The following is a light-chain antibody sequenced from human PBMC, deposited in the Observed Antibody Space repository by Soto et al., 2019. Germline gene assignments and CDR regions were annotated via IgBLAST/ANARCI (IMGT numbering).Light chain of an antibody. Sequence: IQMSESPSSLSASVGYRVTITCWASQSISSYLNWYQYKPGKAPKVLIYGASTLQSGVPSRFSATVSGTEFSLTITSLKTEDFATYDGQQLFDSPITFGQGTRLEIK. CDR3: QQLFDSPIT. V-gene: IGKV1-9*01. CDR1: QSISSY. J-gene: IGKJ5*01. CDR2: GAS.